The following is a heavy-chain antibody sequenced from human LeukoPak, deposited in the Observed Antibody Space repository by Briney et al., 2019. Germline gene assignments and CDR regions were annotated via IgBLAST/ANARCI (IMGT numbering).Heavy chain of an antibody. CDR3: AGTPLVLRFLEKSWFDP. CDR2: IYYSGST. V-gene: IGHV4-31*03. D-gene: IGHD3-3*01. J-gene: IGHJ5*02. Sequence: PSETLSLTCTVSGGSISSGGYYWSWIRQHPGKGLEWIGYIYYSGSTYYNPSLKSRVTISVDTSKNQFSLKLSSVTAADTAVYYCAGTPLVLRFLEKSWFDPWGQGTLVTVSS. CDR1: GGSISSGGYY.